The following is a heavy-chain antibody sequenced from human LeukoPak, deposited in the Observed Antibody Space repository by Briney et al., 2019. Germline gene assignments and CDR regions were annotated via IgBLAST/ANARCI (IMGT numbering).Heavy chain of an antibody. CDR1: GGTFSSYA. CDR2: IISIFGTA. V-gene: IGHV1-69*13. CDR3: ARAPGAAFGELGQDY. D-gene: IGHD3-10*01. Sequence: SVKVSCKASGGTFSSYAISWVRQAPGQGLEWMGGIISIFGTANYAQKFQGRVTITADESTSTAYMELSSLRSEDTAVYYCARAPGAAFGELGQDYWGQGTLVTVSS. J-gene: IGHJ4*02.